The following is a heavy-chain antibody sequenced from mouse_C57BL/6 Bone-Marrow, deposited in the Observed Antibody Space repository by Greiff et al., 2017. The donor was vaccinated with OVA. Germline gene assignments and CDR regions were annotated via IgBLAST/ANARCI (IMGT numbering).Heavy chain of an antibody. V-gene: IGHV1-64*01. CDR1: GYTFTSYW. Sequence: QVQLQQPGAELVKPGASVKLSCKASGYTFTSYWIHWVKQRPGQGLEWIGMIHPNSGSTNYNEKFKSKATLTVDKSSSTAYMQLSSLTSEDSAVYYCASYYYGSSYGYWGQGTTLTVSS. CDR3: ASYYYGSSYGY. CDR2: IHPNSGST. D-gene: IGHD1-1*01. J-gene: IGHJ2*01.